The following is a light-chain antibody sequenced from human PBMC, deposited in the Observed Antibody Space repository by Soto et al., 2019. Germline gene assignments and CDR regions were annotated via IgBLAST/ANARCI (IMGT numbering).Light chain of an antibody. V-gene: IGKV2-24*01. CDR2: KVS. CDR1: QSLVHSDGNTY. Sequence: DVVMTQTPLSSPVTLGQPASISCKSSQSLVHSDGNTYLSWLHQRPGQPPRLLIYKVSHRFSGVPDRLSGSGAGTDFTLRISRVEAKDVGSYYCMQATHYRPYTFGQGTKLEIK. CDR3: MQATHYRPYT. J-gene: IGKJ2*01.